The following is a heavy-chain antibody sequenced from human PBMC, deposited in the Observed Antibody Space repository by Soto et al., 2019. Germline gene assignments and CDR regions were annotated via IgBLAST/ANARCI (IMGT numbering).Heavy chain of an antibody. D-gene: IGHD2-2*01. V-gene: IGHV1-69*13. J-gene: IGHJ4*02. CDR1: GGTFSSYA. CDR3: ASFDCSSTSCSLGSLDH. CDR2: IIPIFGTA. Sequence: SVKVSCKASGGTFSSYAISWVRQAPGQGLEWMGGIIPIFGTANYAQKFQGRVTITADESTSTAYMELSSPRSEDTAVYYFASFDCSSTSCSLGSLDHWGQGTLVTVSS.